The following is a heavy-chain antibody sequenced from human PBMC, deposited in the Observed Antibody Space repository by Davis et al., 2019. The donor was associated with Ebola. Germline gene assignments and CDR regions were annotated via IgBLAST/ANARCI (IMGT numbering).Heavy chain of an antibody. CDR3: ARVISMIVVGWFDP. J-gene: IGHJ5*02. D-gene: IGHD3-22*01. CDR1: GGSISSSSYY. Sequence: SETLSLTCTVSGGSISSSSYYWGWIRQPPGKGLEWIGSIYYSGSTYYNPSLKSRVTISVDTSKNQFSLKLSSVTAADTAVYYCARVISMIVVGWFDPWGQGTLVTVSS. V-gene: IGHV4-39*01. CDR2: IYYSGST.